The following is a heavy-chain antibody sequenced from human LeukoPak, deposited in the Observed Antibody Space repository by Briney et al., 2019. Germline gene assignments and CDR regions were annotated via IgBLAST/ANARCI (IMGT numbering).Heavy chain of an antibody. D-gene: IGHD3-3*01. Sequence: ASVKVSCKASGGTFSSYAISWVRQAPGQGLEWMGWISAYNGNTNYAQKLQGRVTMTTDTSTSTAYMELRSLRSDDTAVYYCARTGAWSGYLPYYFDYWGQGTLVTVSS. CDR2: ISAYNGNT. CDR3: ARTGAWSGYLPYYFDY. J-gene: IGHJ4*02. V-gene: IGHV1-18*01. CDR1: GGTFSSYA.